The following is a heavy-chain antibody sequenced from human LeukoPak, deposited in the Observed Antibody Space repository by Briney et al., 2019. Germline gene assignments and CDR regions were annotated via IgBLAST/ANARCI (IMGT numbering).Heavy chain of an antibody. CDR1: GASISSSSYY. D-gene: IGHD2-2*01. CDR3: ARDAGHQLSRRNYYAMDV. J-gene: IGHJ6*02. CDR2: IYYGGRT. V-gene: IGHV4-39*07. Sequence: PSETLSLTCTVSGASISSSSYYWGWICQPPGKGLEWIGSIYYGGRTYYNPSLKSGVTIPVATPKNHSSLKGTSVAAADTAVYYCARDAGHQLSRRNYYAMDVWGQPSTVTVPS.